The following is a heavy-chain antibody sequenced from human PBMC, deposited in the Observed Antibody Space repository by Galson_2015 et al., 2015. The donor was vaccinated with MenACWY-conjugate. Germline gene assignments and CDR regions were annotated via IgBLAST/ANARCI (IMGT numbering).Heavy chain of an antibody. Sequence: SVKASCKASGDSFNTYSFNWVRQAPGQGPEWLGGIIPVFPTTDYAQRFQGRLTITADESTRTEYMELSSLRSDDTAIYYCARPGGDYEQRTFFDYWGQGTLVTVSS. D-gene: IGHD4-17*01. CDR2: IIPVFPTT. J-gene: IGHJ4*02. CDR1: GDSFNTYS. V-gene: IGHV1-69*13. CDR3: ARPGGDYEQRTFFDY.